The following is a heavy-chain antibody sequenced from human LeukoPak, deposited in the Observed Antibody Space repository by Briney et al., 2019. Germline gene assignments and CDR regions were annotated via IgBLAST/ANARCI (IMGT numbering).Heavy chain of an antibody. D-gene: IGHD2-15*01. J-gene: IGHJ4*02. CDR3: ARDPALVAATPYYFDY. CDR2: LCSSSSYI. CDR1: GFTFSSYS. Sequence: GGSLRISCAASGFTFSSYSMNWGRPAPGKGLGWVSSLCSSSSYIYYADSVKGRFTISRDNAKNSLYLQMNSLRAEDTAVYYCARDPALVAATPYYFDYWGQGTLVTVSS. V-gene: IGHV3-21*01.